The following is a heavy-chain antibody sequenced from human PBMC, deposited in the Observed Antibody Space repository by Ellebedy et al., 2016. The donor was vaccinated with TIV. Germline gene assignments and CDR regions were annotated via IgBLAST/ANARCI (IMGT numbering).Heavy chain of an antibody. J-gene: IGHJ4*02. Sequence: GGSLRLSXTASGFTFSSYDMSWVRQAPGKGLKWVSGISRSGETTYYADSVKGRFTISRDNRKNTPYLQMNSLRAEDTAVYYCAKDRDDDGDYVFDSWGQGSLVTVSS. CDR3: AKDRDDDGDYVFDS. CDR2: ISRSGETT. D-gene: IGHD4-17*01. V-gene: IGHV3-23*01. CDR1: GFTFSSYD.